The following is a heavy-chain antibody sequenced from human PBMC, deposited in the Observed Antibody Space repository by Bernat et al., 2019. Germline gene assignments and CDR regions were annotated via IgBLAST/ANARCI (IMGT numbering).Heavy chain of an antibody. CDR1: GYTFTSYA. CDR3: AREKITMIVQDAFDI. CDR2: INAGNGNT. Sequence: QVQLVQSGAEVKKPGASVKVPCKASGYTFTSYAMHWVRQAPGQRLEWMGWINAGNGNTKYSQKFQGRVTITRDTSASTAYMELSSLRSEDTAVYYCAREKITMIVQDAFDIWGQGTMVTVSS. V-gene: IGHV1-3*01. D-gene: IGHD3-22*01. J-gene: IGHJ3*02.